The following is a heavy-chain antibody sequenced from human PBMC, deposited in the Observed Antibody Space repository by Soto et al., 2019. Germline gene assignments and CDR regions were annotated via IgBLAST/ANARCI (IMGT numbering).Heavy chain of an antibody. Sequence: QVQLVESGGGVVQPGRSLRLSCAASGFTFSSYAMHWVRQAPGTGLEWVAVISYDGSNKYYADSVKGRFTISRDNSKNTLYLQMNSLRAEDTAVYYCARDTYSSSWYWFDPWGQGTLVTVSS. J-gene: IGHJ5*02. CDR2: ISYDGSNK. V-gene: IGHV3-30-3*01. CDR3: ARDTYSSSWYWFDP. CDR1: GFTFSSYA. D-gene: IGHD6-13*01.